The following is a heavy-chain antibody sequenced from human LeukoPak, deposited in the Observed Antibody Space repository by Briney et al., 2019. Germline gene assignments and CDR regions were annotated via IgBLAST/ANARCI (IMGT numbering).Heavy chain of an antibody. CDR3: ARGLGGSGSYSLTFDS. D-gene: IGHD1-26*01. J-gene: IGHJ4*02. Sequence: ASVTVFCKASGYTFTSYYINWVRLAPGQGLEWMGWISAYNGNAKYAQKLQGRVTMTTDTSTSTAYMDLRSLRSDDTAVYYCARGLGGSGSYSLTFDSWGQGTLVTVSS. V-gene: IGHV1-18*01. CDR1: GYTFTSYY. CDR2: ISAYNGNA.